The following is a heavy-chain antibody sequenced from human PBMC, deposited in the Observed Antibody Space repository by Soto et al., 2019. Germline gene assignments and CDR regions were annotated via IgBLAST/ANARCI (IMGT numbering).Heavy chain of an antibody. CDR2: IIPIFGTA. V-gene: IGHV1-69*13. J-gene: IGHJ5*02. CDR1: GGTFSSYA. CDR3: ARGLCSGGDCPSIRPPWFDP. D-gene: IGHD2-21*02. Sequence: SVKVSCKASGGTFSSYAISWVRQAPVQGLEWMGGIIPIFGTANYAQKFQGRVTITADESTSTAYMELSSLRSEDTAVYYCARGLCSGGDCPSIRPPWFDPWGQGTLVTVSS.